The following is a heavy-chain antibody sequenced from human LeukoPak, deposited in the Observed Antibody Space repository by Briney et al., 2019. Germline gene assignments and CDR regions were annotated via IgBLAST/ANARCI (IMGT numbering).Heavy chain of an antibody. CDR3: ARDGGRATIVRGIIIRSVGDF. Sequence: GRSLTLSCAASGFAYCNYGMHWLPQAPGQGLEWAAVISFDGTKKYDADSLKGRLNIFRDNSKKTMYLQMSSLRPEDTAVYYCARDGGRATIVRGIIIRSVGDFWGQGALVTVSS. CDR2: ISFDGTKK. J-gene: IGHJ4*02. CDR1: GFAYCNYG. D-gene: IGHD3-10*01. V-gene: IGHV3-30*03.